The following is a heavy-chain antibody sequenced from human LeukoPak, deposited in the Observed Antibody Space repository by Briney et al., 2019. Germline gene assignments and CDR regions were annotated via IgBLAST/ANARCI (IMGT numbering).Heavy chain of an antibody. D-gene: IGHD3-22*01. J-gene: IGHJ4*02. Sequence: GGSLRLSCVGSGFSLSEYGIHWVRRAPGKGLEWVAVVSYDGGQKYYADSVKGRFTISRETSRDTVSLEMNSLRVEDTAVYYCARDRINMMVLGHDSGLDCWGQGTLVTVSS. CDR3: ARDRINMMVLGHDSGLDC. CDR2: VSYDGGQK. V-gene: IGHV3-30*19. CDR1: GFSLSEYG.